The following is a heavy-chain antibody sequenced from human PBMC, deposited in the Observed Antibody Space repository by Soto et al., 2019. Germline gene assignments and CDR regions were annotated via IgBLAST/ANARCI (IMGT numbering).Heavy chain of an antibody. J-gene: IGHJ6*03. V-gene: IGHV1-24*01. CDR2: FDPEDGET. Sequence: ASVKVSCKVSGYTLTELSMHWVRQAPGKGLEWMGGFDPEDGETIYAQKFQGRVTMTEDTSTDTAYMELSSLRSEDTAVYYCATDQIPNAHCTNGVCYTLQTGGAYMDVWGKGTTVTVSS. CDR3: ATDQIPNAHCTNGVCYTLQTGGAYMDV. D-gene: IGHD2-8*01. CDR1: GYTLTELS.